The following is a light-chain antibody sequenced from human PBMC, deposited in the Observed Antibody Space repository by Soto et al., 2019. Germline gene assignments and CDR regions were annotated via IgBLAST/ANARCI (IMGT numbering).Light chain of an antibody. Sequence: DSQMTRSPSSRSASGGYRLSIICRPTHSMLTYLNWYQLKPAKAANLLIYVSSDLKSRLPTRFSGIRSGTVFTLTISSLQPQHFAIYYSQKTYTLPEITFGQETRL. V-gene: IGKV1-39*01. CDR1: HSMLTY. CDR2: VSS. CDR3: QKTYTLPEIT. J-gene: IGKJ5*01.